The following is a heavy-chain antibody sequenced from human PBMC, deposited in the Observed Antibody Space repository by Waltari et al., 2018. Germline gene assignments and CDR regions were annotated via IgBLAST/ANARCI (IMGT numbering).Heavy chain of an antibody. CDR3: AREAALTNDFDI. CDR2: ISGSSSST. CDR1: GFTFGNSA. V-gene: IGHV3-23*01. D-gene: IGHD6-25*01. Sequence: EVQLLESGGGLVQPGGSLRLSCAASGFTFGNSALSWVRQAPGKGLEWISGISGSSSSTYYADSVKGRFTISRDNDLNTVFLHVTSLRAEDMGVYYCAREAALTNDFDIWGRGTNVTVSS. J-gene: IGHJ3*02.